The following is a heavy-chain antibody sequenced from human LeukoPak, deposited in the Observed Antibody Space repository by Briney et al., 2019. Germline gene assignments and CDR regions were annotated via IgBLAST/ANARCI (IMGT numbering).Heavy chain of an antibody. Sequence: PSETLSLTCAVSGGSISSSNWWSWVRQPPGKGLEWIGEIYHSGSTNYNPSLKSRVTISVDKSKNQFSLKLSSVTAADTAVYYCAGLGGYCSGGSCYSNAFDIWGQGTMVTVSS. D-gene: IGHD2-15*01. CDR3: AGLGGYCSGGSCYSNAFDI. CDR1: GGSISSSNW. J-gene: IGHJ3*02. CDR2: IYHSGST. V-gene: IGHV4-4*02.